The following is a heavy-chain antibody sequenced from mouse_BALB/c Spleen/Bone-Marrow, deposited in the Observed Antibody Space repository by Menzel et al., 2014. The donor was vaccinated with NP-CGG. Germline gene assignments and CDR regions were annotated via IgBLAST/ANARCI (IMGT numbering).Heavy chain of an antibody. CDR3: ARDVGNYVRFAY. CDR1: GFTFTDYY. V-gene: IGHV7-3*02. J-gene: IGHJ3*01. Sequence: EVHLVESGGGLVQPGGSLRLSCATSGFTFTDYYTSWVRQPPGKALEWLGFIRNKANGYTTEYSASVKGRFTISRDNSQSILYLQMNTLRAEDSATYYCARDVGNYVRFAYWGQGTLVTVSA. CDR2: IRNKANGYTT. D-gene: IGHD2-1*01.